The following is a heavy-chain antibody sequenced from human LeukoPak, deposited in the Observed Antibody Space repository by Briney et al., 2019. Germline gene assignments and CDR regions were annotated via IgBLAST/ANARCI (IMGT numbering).Heavy chain of an antibody. J-gene: IGHJ6*02. CDR2: IYYSGST. Sequence: SETLSLTCTVSGGSISSYYWSWIRQPPGKGLEWIGYIYYSGSTNYNPSLKSRVTISVDTSKNQFSLKLSSVTAADTAVYYCARVPRSSSWYGDGYYYGMDVWGQGTTVTVSS. CDR3: ARVPRSSSWYGDGYYYGMDV. D-gene: IGHD6-13*01. V-gene: IGHV4-59*01. CDR1: GGSISSYY.